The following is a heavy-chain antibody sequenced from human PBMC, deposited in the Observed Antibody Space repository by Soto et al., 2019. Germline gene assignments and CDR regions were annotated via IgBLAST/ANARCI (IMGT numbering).Heavy chain of an antibody. CDR1: GFTFSRYG. Sequence: QVQLVESGGGVVQPGRSLRLSCAASGFTFSRYGMHWVRQAPGKGLEWLTVMSYDGSHKQYADSVKGRFTISRDNSKNTLYLQMDSLTTEDTAVYYCAKDPNDSSGSIKWFDPWGQGTLVTVSS. J-gene: IGHJ5*02. CDR3: AKDPNDSSGSIKWFDP. D-gene: IGHD3-22*01. CDR2: MSYDGSHK. V-gene: IGHV3-30*18.